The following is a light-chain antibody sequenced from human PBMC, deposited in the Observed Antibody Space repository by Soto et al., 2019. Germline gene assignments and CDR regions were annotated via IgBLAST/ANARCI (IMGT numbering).Light chain of an antibody. CDR2: DVI. Sequence: QSVLTQPASVSGSPGQSITISCTGTSSDVGGYNYVSWYQQHPGKAPKLMIYDVINRPSGVSNRFSGSKSDNTASLTISGLQSEGDADYYGSSYTSSSILYVFGTGTKLTVL. CDR1: SSDVGGYNY. J-gene: IGLJ1*01. CDR3: SSYTSSSILYV. V-gene: IGLV2-14*01.